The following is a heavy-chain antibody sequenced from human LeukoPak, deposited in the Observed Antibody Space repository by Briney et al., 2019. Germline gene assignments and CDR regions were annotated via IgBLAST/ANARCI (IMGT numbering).Heavy chain of an antibody. V-gene: IGHV3-74*01. CDR3: ARGRPHGNDY. CDR1: GFTFSSYW. Sequence: GGSLRLSCAASGFTFSSYWMNWVRQAPGRGLVWVSRIASDGSSTTYAVSVKGRFSISRDNAKNTLYLQMNSLRVEDTAVYYCARGRPHGNDYWGQGTLVTVSS. J-gene: IGHJ4*02. D-gene: IGHD4-23*01. CDR2: IASDGSST.